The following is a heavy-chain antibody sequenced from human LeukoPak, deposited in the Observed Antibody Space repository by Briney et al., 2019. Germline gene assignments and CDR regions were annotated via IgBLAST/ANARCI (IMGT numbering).Heavy chain of an antibody. J-gene: IGHJ6*03. D-gene: IGHD4-11*01. V-gene: IGHV3-48*02. CDR1: GFTFSSYS. CDR2: ISSSSSTI. CDR3: ARANDYSDYYYYYMDV. Sequence: GGSLRLSCAASGFTFSSYSMNWVRQAPGKGLEWVSYISSSSSTIYYADSVKGRFTISRDNAKNSLYLQMNSLRDEDTAVYYCARANDYSDYYYYYMDVWGKGTTVTVSS.